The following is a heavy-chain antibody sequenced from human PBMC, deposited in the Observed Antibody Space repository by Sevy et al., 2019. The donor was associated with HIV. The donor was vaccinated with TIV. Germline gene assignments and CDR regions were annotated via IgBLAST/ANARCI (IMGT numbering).Heavy chain of an antibody. Sequence: GGSLRLSCAASGFTFSSYAMSWVRQAPGKGLEWVSAISGSGGSTYYADSVKGRFTISRDNSKNTLYLQMNSLRAEDTAVYYCANDRGIIRYFFDYWGQGTLVTVSS. J-gene: IGHJ4*02. CDR1: GFTFSSYA. CDR2: ISGSGGST. D-gene: IGHD3-9*01. CDR3: ANDRGIIRYFFDY. V-gene: IGHV3-23*01.